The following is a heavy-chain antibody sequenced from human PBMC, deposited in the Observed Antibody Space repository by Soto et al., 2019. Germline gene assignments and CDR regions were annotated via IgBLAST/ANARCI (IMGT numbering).Heavy chain of an antibody. J-gene: IGHJ4*02. D-gene: IGHD3-9*01. Sequence: SETLPHTWTVSGGSVSSGSYCWSWIRKPPGKGLEWIGYIYYSGSTNYNPSLKSRVTISVDTSKNQFSLKLSSVTAADTAVYYCARGPSLRYFDWLLYSHFDYWGQGTLVTVSS. CDR2: IYYSGST. CDR1: GGSVSSGSYC. CDR3: ARGPSLRYFDWLLYSHFDY. V-gene: IGHV4-61*01.